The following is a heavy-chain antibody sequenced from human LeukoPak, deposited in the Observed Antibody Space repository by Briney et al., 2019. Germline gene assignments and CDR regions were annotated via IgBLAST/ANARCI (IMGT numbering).Heavy chain of an antibody. V-gene: IGHV4-39*01. J-gene: IGHJ6*02. D-gene: IGHD3-10*01. CDR3: ARFFAYASGSTPEGMDV. CDR2: ICCTGTT. Sequence: PSETLSLTCTVSGFTISSSSYYWVWLRQPPGKGLEWIGSICCTGTTYYNPSLTSQVTMSVDTSKNQSSLKLSSVTAADTAVYNCARFFAYASGSTPEGMDVWGQGTTVTVS. CDR1: GFTISSSSYY.